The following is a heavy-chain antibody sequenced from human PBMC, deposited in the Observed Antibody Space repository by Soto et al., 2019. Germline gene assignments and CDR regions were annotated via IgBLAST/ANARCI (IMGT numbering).Heavy chain of an antibody. CDR2: IYYSGST. CDR3: ARKILEWSLPYYYYGLDV. V-gene: IGHV4-30-4*01. J-gene: IGHJ6*02. CDR1: GGSISSGDYY. D-gene: IGHD3-3*01. Sequence: SETLSLTCTVSGGSISSGDYYWSWIRQPPGKGLEWIGYIYYSGSTYYNPSLKSRVTTSVDTSKNQFSLKLSSVTAADTAVYYCARKILEWSLPYYYYGLDVWGQGTTVTVSS.